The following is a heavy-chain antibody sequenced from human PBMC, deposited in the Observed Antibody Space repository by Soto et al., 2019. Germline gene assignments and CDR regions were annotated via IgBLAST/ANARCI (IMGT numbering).Heavy chain of an antibody. D-gene: IGHD3-10*01. CDR1: GGSVNGYY. V-gene: IGHV4-34*10. J-gene: IGHJ5*02. Sequence: SETLSLTCAVYGGSVNGYYWNWIRQPPGKGLEWIGEINHTGGTHYNPSLKSRVTMSVDTSKNQFSLRLSSVTAADTAIYYCARVRVSAFYDNWFDPWGQGTLVTVSS. CDR3: ARVRVSAFYDNWFDP. CDR2: INHTGGT.